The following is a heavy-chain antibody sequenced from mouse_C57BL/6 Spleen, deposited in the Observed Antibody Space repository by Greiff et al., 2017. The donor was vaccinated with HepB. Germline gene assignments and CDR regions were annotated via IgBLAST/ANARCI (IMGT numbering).Heavy chain of an antibody. V-gene: IGHV14-4*01. CDR1: GFNIKDDY. Sequence: EVMLVESGAELVRPGASVKLSCTASGFNIKDDYMHWVKQRPEQGLEWIGWIDPENGDTEYASKFQGKATITADTSSNTAYLQLSSLTSEDTAVYYCTTRGYGSSWFAYWGQGTLVTVSA. J-gene: IGHJ3*01. D-gene: IGHD1-1*01. CDR2: IDPENGDT. CDR3: TTRGYGSSWFAY.